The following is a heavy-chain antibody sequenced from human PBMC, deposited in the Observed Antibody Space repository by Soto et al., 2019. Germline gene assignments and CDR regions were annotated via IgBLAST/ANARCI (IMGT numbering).Heavy chain of an antibody. D-gene: IGHD3-22*01. CDR2: INQDGSEI. Sequence: VQVMESGGGLVQGGGSGRLSCEISGFTFSAFWMSWFRQAPGKGLEWVANINQDGSEIHYVESVKGRFTISRDNARNSLYRQMSSLRAEDTAVDYCARDRYYDRYWVQGTLVTVSS. CDR1: GFTFSAFW. J-gene: IGHJ4*02. CDR3: ARDRYYDRY. V-gene: IGHV3-7*04.